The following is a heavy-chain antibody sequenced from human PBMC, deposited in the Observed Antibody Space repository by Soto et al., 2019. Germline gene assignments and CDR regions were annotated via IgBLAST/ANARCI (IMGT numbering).Heavy chain of an antibody. D-gene: IGHD2-2*01. CDR3: ARSVAVPCSPIDY. Sequence: SESLSLTCSVSGGSISGSYWSWIRQSPGKGLEWLGYVYYTGSTNYSPSLRSRVSISVDTSKNEFSLRLSSVTAADTAVYFCARSVAVPCSPIDY. CDR1: GGSISGSY. CDR2: VYYTGST. J-gene: IGHJ4*01. V-gene: IGHV4-59*01.